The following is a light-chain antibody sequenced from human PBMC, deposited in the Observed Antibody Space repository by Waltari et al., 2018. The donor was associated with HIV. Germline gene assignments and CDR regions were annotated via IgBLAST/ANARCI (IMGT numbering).Light chain of an antibody. J-gene: IGLJ2*01. Sequence: SYVLTQPPSVSVAPEQTARITCGGNNIGSKSMYWYQQRPGQAPVLVVYADDDRPSGIPERFSGSNSGNTATLSISRVEAGDEADYYCQVWDSSRDLVVFGGGTKLTVL. CDR3: QVWDSSRDLVV. V-gene: IGLV3-21*02. CDR2: ADD. CDR1: NIGSKS.